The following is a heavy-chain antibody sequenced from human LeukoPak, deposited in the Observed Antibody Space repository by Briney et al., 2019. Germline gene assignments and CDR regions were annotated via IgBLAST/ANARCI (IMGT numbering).Heavy chain of an antibody. D-gene: IGHD6-19*01. J-gene: IGHJ3*02. V-gene: IGHV3-48*03. Sequence: PGGSLRLSCAASGFTFSSYEMNWVRQAPGKGLEWVSYISGSGSTIYYADSVKGRFTISRDNAKNSLYLQMNTLRAQDTAVYYCARDGGWYEAFDIWGQGTMVTVSS. CDR1: GFTFSSYE. CDR2: ISGSGSTI. CDR3: ARDGGWYEAFDI.